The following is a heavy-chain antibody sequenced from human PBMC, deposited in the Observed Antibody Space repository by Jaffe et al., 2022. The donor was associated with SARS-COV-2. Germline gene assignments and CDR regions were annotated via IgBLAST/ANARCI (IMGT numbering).Heavy chain of an antibody. Sequence: QITLKESGPTLVKPTQTLTLTCTFSGFSLSTIGVGVGWIRQPPGKALEWLALIYWDDDKRYSPSLKSRLTITKDTSKNQVVLTMTNMDPVDTATYYCAHSRGWYSSLYQRWFDPWGQGTLVTVSS. J-gene: IGHJ5*02. CDR1: GFSLSTIGVG. CDR2: IYWDDDK. D-gene: IGHD6-13*01. CDR3: AHSRGWYSSLYQRWFDP. V-gene: IGHV2-5*02.